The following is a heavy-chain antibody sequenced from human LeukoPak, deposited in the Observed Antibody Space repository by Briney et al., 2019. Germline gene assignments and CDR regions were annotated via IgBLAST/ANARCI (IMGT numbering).Heavy chain of an antibody. CDR2: IYYSGST. CDR1: GGSISSYY. CDR3: ARDRWEAAAGQPNWFDP. Sequence: SETLSLTCTVSGGSISSYYWSWIRQPPGKGLEWLGYIYYSGSTNYNPSLKSRVTIPVDTSKNQFSLKLSSVTAADTAVYYCARDRWEAAAGQPNWFDPWGQGTLVTVSS. J-gene: IGHJ5*02. D-gene: IGHD6-13*01. V-gene: IGHV4-59*01.